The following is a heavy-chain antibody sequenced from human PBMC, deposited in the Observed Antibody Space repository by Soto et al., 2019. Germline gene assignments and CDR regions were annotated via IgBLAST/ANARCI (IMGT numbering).Heavy chain of an antibody. D-gene: IGHD3-22*01. J-gene: IGHJ4*02. V-gene: IGHV3-23*01. Sequence: GESLRLSYAASGFTFSSYAMSWVRQAPGKGLEWVSAISGSGGSTYYADSVKGRFTISRDNSKNTLYLQMNSLRAEDTAVYYCAKDPWYYYDSSGYLDYWGQGT. CDR2: ISGSGGST. CDR1: GFTFSSYA. CDR3: AKDPWYYYDSSGYLDY.